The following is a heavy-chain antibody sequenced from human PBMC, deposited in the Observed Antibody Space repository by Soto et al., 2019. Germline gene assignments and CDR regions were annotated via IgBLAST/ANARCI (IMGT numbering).Heavy chain of an antibody. CDR1: GFTFSSYS. CDR3: ARKAVAGTEYYFDY. J-gene: IGHJ4*02. CDR2: ISSSSSYI. V-gene: IGHV3-21*01. D-gene: IGHD6-19*01. Sequence: GGSLRLSCAASGFTFSSYSMNWVRQAPGKGLEWVSSISSSSSYIYYADSVKGRFTISRDNAKNSLYLQMNSLRAEDTAVYYCARKAVAGTEYYFDYWGQGTLVTVSS.